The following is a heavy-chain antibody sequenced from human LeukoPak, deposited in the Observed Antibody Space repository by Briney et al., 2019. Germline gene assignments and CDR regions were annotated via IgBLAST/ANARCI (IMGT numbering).Heavy chain of an antibody. CDR3: AREGIVGVIWSFDY. D-gene: IGHD1-26*01. CDR1: GFTFSSSG. Sequence: GGSLRLSCAASGFTFSSSGMHWVRQAPGKGLEWVAVISYDGSNKYYADSVKGRFTISRDNTKNTLYLQMNSLRAEDTAVYYCAREGIVGVIWSFDYWGQGTLVTVSS. CDR2: ISYDGSNK. V-gene: IGHV3-30*03. J-gene: IGHJ4*02.